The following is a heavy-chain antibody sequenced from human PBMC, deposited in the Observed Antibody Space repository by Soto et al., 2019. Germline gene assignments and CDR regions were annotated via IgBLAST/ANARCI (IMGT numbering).Heavy chain of an antibody. CDR1: GFTFSTYC. Sequence: EVQLVESGGGLVQPGGSLRLSCAASGFTFSTYCMHWVRQVPGKGLLWVSRINSDATTTTYADSVQGRFTISRDNAKDTLFLQMDSLRVEDTALYYCARVTYGVNIYFDLWGRGTLVTVSS. CDR3: ARVTYGVNIYFDL. D-gene: IGHD4-17*01. CDR2: INSDATTT. J-gene: IGHJ2*01. V-gene: IGHV3-74*01.